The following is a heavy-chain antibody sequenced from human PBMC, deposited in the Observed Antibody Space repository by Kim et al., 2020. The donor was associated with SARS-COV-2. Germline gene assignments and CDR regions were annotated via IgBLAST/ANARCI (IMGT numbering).Heavy chain of an antibody. Sequence: TSLKTRLTISKDTSKNQVVLTMTNMDPVDTATYYCARVIGDGYNWHAFDIWGQGTMVTVSS. D-gene: IGHD5-12*01. J-gene: IGHJ3*02. CDR3: ARVIGDGYNWHAFDI. V-gene: IGHV2-70*01.